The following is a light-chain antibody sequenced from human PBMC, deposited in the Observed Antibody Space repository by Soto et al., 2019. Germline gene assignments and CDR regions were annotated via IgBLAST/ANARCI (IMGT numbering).Light chain of an antibody. CDR1: QSISSW. CDR3: QQYNSYSRT. CDR2: KAS. J-gene: IGKJ1*01. Sequence: DIQMTQSRSTLSASVGDRVTITCRASQSISSWLAWYQQKPGKAPKLLIYKASSLETGIPSRFSGSGSETEFTLTFSSLQPDDFATYYCQQYNSYSRTFGQGTKVEIK. V-gene: IGKV1-5*03.